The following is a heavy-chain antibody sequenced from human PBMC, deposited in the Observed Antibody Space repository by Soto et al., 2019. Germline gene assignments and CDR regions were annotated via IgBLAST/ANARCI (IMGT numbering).Heavy chain of an antibody. CDR1: GFTFSSYS. CDR2: ISSSSSTI. D-gene: IGHD5-12*01. Sequence: PGGSLRLSCAASGFTFSSYSMNWVRQAPGKGLEWVSYISSSSSTIYYADSVKGRFTISRDNAKNSPYLQMNSLRAEDTAVYYCASQSSEWLLFASWGQGTLVTVS. V-gene: IGHV3-48*01. J-gene: IGHJ4*02. CDR3: ASQSSEWLLFAS.